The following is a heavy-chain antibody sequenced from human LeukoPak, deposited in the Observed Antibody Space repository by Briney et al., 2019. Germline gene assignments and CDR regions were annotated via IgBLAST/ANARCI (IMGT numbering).Heavy chain of an antibody. J-gene: IGHJ4*02. V-gene: IGHV3-48*03. D-gene: IGHD3-10*01. CDR1: GFTFSSYE. CDR3: ARVPRGLDY. Sequence: PGGSLRLSCAASGFTFSSYEMNWVRQAPGKGLEWVSYISPSGSAMYYSDSVKGRFTISRDNAKNSLFLQMNSLRAEDTAVYYCARVPRGLDYWGQGTLVTVSS. CDR2: ISPSGSAM.